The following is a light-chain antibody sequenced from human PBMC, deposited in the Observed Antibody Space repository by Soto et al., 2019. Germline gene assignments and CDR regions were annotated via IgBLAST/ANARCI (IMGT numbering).Light chain of an antibody. Sequence: HSALTQPRSVSGSPGQSVTISCTGSRSDVGGYNYVSWYQQHPGKAPKIMIYDVSERPSGVPDRFSGSKSGNTASLTISGLQPEDEADYYCCSDAGTFLWVFGGGTKLTVL. CDR3: CSDAGTFLWV. J-gene: IGLJ3*02. CDR1: RSDVGGYNY. CDR2: DVS. V-gene: IGLV2-11*01.